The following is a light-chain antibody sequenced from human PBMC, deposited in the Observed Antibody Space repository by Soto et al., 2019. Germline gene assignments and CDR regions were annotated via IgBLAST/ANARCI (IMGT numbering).Light chain of an antibody. V-gene: IGKV3-20*01. CDR1: QSVSSSY. J-gene: IGKJ3*01. Sequence: EIVLTQSPGTLSLSPGERATLSCRASQSVSSSYLAWYQQKPGQAPSLLIYGASNRATGIPDRFSGSGSGTDFTLIISRLEPEDFAVYYCQQYDSSHSVFTFGPGTKVDIK. CDR2: GAS. CDR3: QQYDSSHSVFT.